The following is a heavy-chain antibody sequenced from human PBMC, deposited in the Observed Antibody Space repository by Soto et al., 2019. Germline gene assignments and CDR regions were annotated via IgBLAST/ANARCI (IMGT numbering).Heavy chain of an antibody. V-gene: IGHV3-74*01. CDR1: GFTFSNYW. D-gene: IGHD2-15*01. J-gene: IGHJ6*03. Sequence: EVKLVESGGGLVQPGGSLRLSCAASGFTFSNYWMYWVRQAPGQGLVWVSRINSDGSVSSYADSVKGRLTISRVNVKNTLYLQMNSLRVEDTAVYYCARGDCVGGSCYSLAGSFYYYMDVWGKGTTVTVFS. CDR2: INSDGSVS. CDR3: ARGDCVGGSCYSLAGSFYYYMDV.